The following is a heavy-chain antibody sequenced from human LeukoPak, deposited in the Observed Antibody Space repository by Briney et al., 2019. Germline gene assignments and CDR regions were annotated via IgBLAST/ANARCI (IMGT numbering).Heavy chain of an antibody. CDR2: IYPADSDT. J-gene: IGHJ4*02. D-gene: IGHD4-11*01. CDR1: GYSFTDYW. Sequence: GESLKISCKGSGYSFTDYWIGWVRQMPGKGLEWMAIIYPADSDTRYSPSLQGHVTISADKSISTAYLQWSSLKASDTAMYFCARHFSADSTNSVPVAYHLDHWGQGTLVTVSS. CDR3: ARHFSADSTNSVPVAYHLDH. V-gene: IGHV5-51*01.